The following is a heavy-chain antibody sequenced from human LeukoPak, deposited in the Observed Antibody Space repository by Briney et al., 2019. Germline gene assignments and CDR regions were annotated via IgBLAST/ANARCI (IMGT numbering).Heavy chain of an antibody. CDR3: ARSGLFNWFDP. CDR2: ISSSSSTI. V-gene: IGHV3-48*01. J-gene: IGHJ5*02. CDR1: GFTFSSYS. D-gene: IGHD3-22*01. Sequence: GGSLRLSCAASGFTFSSYSMNWVRQAPGKGLEWVSYISSSSSTIYYADSVKGRFTIYRDNAKNSLYLQMNSLRAEDTAVYYCARSGLFNWFDPWGQGTLVTVSS.